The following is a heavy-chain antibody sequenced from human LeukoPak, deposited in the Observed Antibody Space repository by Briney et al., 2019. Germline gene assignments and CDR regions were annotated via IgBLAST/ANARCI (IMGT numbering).Heavy chain of an antibody. D-gene: IGHD5-24*01. CDR1: GYSISSGYY. J-gene: IGHJ6*04. Sequence: SETLSLTCTVSGYSISSGYYWGWIRQPPGKGLEWIGSIYHSGSTYYNPSLKSRVTISVDTSKNQFSLKLSSVTAADTAEYYCARLEMATSSDYWGKGTTVTVSS. V-gene: IGHV4-38-2*02. CDR3: ARLEMATSSDY. CDR2: IYHSGST.